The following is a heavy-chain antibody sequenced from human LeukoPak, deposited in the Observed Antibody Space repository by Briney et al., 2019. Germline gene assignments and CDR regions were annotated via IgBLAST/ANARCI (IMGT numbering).Heavy chain of an antibody. CDR3: AGAPRSGSSWSHYSHYMDV. V-gene: IGHV4-34*01. D-gene: IGHD6-13*01. J-gene: IGHJ6*03. Sequence: PSETLSLTCAVYGGSFSDYHWSWIRQPPGKGLEWIGEINHSGSTKYNPSLKSRVTISVDTSKHQFSLKLSSVTAADTAVYYCAGAPRSGSSWSHYSHYMDVWGKGTTATVSS. CDR1: GGSFSDYH. CDR2: INHSGST.